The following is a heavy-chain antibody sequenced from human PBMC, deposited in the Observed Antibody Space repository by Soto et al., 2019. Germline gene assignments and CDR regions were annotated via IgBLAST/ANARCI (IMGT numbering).Heavy chain of an antibody. CDR1: GDTFSSYA. Sequence: QVQLVQSGAEVKKTGSSVKVSCKASGDTFSSYAIRWVRQAAGQELEWMGGIIPIFATANYAQKFQGRVTITADESTSTAYMELSSLTSEDTAVYYCARTPPRTTATAYYFDYWGQGSRVTVSS. D-gene: IGHD4-17*01. V-gene: IGHV1-69*12. CDR3: ARTPPRTTATAYYFDY. CDR2: IIPIFATA. J-gene: IGHJ4*02.